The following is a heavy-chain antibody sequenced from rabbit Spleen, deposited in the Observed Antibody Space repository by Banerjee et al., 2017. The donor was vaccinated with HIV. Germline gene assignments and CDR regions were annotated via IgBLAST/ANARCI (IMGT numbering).Heavy chain of an antibody. Sequence: VFGSTDYASWVDGRFTISSHNAQNTLFLQLKSLTAADTATYFCARADSNFNYAYSLWGQGTLVTVS. D-gene: IGHD6-1*01. J-gene: IGHJ4*01. CDR3: ARADSNFNYAYSL. V-gene: IGHV1S7*01. CDR2: VFGST.